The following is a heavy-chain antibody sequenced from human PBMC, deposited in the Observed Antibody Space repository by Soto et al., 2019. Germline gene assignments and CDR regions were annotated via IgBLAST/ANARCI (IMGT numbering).Heavy chain of an antibody. V-gene: IGHV3-23*01. CDR1: GFTFSTYS. Sequence: EVQLLESGGDLVQPGGSLRLSCAASGFTFSTYSMSWVRQAPGKGLEWVSVVTGNGGSTFYADSVKGRFTISRDNSKNTLYLQMNSLRAEDTAVYYCAKRSCYCFDYWGQGTQVTVSS. CDR2: VTGNGGST. CDR3: AKRSCYCFDY. D-gene: IGHD2-21*01. J-gene: IGHJ4*02.